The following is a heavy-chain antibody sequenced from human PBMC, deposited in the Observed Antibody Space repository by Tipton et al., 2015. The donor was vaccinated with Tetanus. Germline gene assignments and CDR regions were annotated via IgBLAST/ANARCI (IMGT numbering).Heavy chain of an antibody. D-gene: IGHD3-10*01. CDR2: ISGYNGNT. Sequence: QLVQSGAEVKKPGASVKVSCKASGYTFTRYGLTWVRQAPGQGSEWMGWISGYNGNTNYAPKFQGRVTMTTDTTTNTAYMELRSLRSDDTAVYYCARDYFGSGSNYYFDYWGQGSQVSVSS. J-gene: IGHJ4*02. CDR1: GYTFTRYG. V-gene: IGHV1-18*01. CDR3: ARDYFGSGSNYYFDY.